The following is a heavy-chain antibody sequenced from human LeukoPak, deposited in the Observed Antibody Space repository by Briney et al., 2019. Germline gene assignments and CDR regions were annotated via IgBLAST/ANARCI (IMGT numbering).Heavy chain of an antibody. CDR2: IKQDGSER. CDR1: GFTFSSYW. CDR3: AREKYYDSSGYYYIDAFDI. V-gene: IGHV3-7*05. Sequence: GGSLILSCAASGFTFSSYWMSWVRQAPGKGLEWVANIKQDGSERYYVDSVKGRFTISRDNAKNSLYLQMNSLRAEDTAVYYCAREKYYDSSGYYYIDAFDIWGQGTMVTVSS. J-gene: IGHJ3*02. D-gene: IGHD3-22*01.